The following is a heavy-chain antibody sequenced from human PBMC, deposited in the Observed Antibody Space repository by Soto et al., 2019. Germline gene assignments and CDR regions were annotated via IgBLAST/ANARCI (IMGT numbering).Heavy chain of an antibody. CDR3: AGTYSSSSLDYYYYMDV. CDR1: GGSFSGYY. J-gene: IGHJ6*03. CDR2: INYSGST. V-gene: IGHV4-34*01. Sequence: SETLSLTCAVYGGSFSGYYWSWIRQPPGKGLEWIGEINYSGSTNYNPSLKSRVTISVDTSKNQFSLKLSSVTAADTAVYYCAGTYSSSSLDYYYYMDVWGKGTTVTVSS. D-gene: IGHD6-6*01.